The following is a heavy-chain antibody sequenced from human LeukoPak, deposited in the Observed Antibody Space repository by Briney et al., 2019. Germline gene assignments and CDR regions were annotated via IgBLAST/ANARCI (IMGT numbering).Heavy chain of an antibody. CDR3: AKKANDYGSGNYAAA. Sequence: GGSLRLSCAASGFTFSDYGMTWVRQAPGKGLEWVSAISGSGHSTYYADSVKGRFTISRDNSKNTLYVQMNSLTAEDTAVYFCAKKANDYGSGNYAAAWGKGTTVTISS. CDR1: GFTFSDYG. V-gene: IGHV3-23*01. CDR2: ISGSGHST. J-gene: IGHJ6*04. D-gene: IGHD3-10*01.